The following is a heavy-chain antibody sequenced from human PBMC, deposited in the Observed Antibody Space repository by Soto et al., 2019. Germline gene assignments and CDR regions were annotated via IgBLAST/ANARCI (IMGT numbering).Heavy chain of an antibody. V-gene: IGHV3-23*01. CDR3: AKSEIVLMVYAWRGMDV. CDR1: GFTFSSYA. CDR2: ISGSGGST. D-gene: IGHD2-8*01. J-gene: IGHJ6*02. Sequence: AGGSLRLSCAASGFTFSSYAMSWVRQAPGKGLEWVSAISGSGGSTYYADSVKGRFTISRDNSKNTLYLQMNSLRAEDTAVYYCAKSEIVLMVYAWRGMDVWGQGATVTVSS.